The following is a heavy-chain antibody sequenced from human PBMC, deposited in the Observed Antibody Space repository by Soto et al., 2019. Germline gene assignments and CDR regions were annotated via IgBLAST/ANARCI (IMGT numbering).Heavy chain of an antibody. D-gene: IGHD3-16*02. V-gene: IGHV3-15*01. CDR1: GFTFSNAW. CDR3: TTAIRGSYRYPYYFDY. CDR2: IKSKTDGGTT. Sequence: EVQLVESGGGLVKPGGSLRLSCAASGFTFSNAWMSWVRQAPGKGLEWVGRIKSKTDGGTTDYAAPVKGTFTISRDDSKNTLYLQMNSLKTEDTAVYYCTTAIRGSYRYPYYFDYWGQGTLVTVSS. J-gene: IGHJ4*02.